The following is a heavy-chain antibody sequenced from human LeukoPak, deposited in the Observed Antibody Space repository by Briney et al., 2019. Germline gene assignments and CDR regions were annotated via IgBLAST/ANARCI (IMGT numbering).Heavy chain of an antibody. CDR2: ISVYSDNT. CDR3: ARAGPDCSSTSCPFDN. Sequence: ASVKVSCKASGYTFTIYGISWVRQAPGQGLEWMGWISVYSDNTSYAQKFQGRVTMTTDTSTSTAYMELRSLRSDDTAVYYCARAGPDCSSTSCPFDNWGQGTLVTVSS. D-gene: IGHD2-2*01. V-gene: IGHV1-18*01. J-gene: IGHJ4*02. CDR1: GYTFTIYG.